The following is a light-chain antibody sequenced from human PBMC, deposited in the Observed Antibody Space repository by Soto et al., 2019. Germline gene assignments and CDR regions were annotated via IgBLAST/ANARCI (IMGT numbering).Light chain of an antibody. CDR1: QSVGSN. CDR3: QQYNSWPPDRT. V-gene: IGKV3-15*01. J-gene: IGKJ1*01. Sequence: EIVMTQSAASLSVSPGERATLSCRASQSVGSNLAWYQQRPGQAPRLLIYGASTRATGVPARFSGSGSGTEFTLTISSLQSEDFVIYFCQQYNSWPPDRTFGQGTKVEIK. CDR2: GAS.